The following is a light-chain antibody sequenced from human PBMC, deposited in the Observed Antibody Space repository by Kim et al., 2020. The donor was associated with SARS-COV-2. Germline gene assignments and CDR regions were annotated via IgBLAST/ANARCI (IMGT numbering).Light chain of an antibody. CDR2: YDS. J-gene: IGLJ1*01. CDR3: QVWDTDTDDYV. CDR1: NIGGHS. Sequence: PGQTARITCGGNNIGGHSVHWYQPKPGQAPVLVIYYDSDRPSGIPERFSGSKAATTATLTISRVEAGDEADYYCQVWDTDTDDYVFGTGTKVTVL. V-gene: IGLV3-21*01.